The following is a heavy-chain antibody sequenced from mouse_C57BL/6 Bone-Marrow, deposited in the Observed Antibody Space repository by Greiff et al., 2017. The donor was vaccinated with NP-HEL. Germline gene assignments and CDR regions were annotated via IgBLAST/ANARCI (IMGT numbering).Heavy chain of an antibody. V-gene: IGHV5-4*01. CDR2: ISDGGSYT. CDR1: GFTFSSYA. Sequence: EVMLVESGGGLVKPGGSLKLSCAASGFTFSSYAMSWVRQTPEKRLEWVATISDGGSYTYYPDNVKGRFTISRDNAKNNLYLQMSHLKSEDTAMYYCAREDSSGLDYWGQGTTLTVSS. J-gene: IGHJ2*01. D-gene: IGHD3-2*02. CDR3: AREDSSGLDY.